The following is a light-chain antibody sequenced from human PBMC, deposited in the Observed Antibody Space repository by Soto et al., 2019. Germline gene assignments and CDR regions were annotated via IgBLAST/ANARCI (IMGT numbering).Light chain of an antibody. CDR1: NSNLGAGYD. Sequence: SVLTQPPSVSGVPGQRVTISCTGNNSNLGAGYDVHWYQQLPGAAPKLVVFGNRNRPSGVPERFSGSKSGTSASLAITGLQAEDEADYYCQAYDYSLTAFVFGGGTKVTVL. CDR2: GNR. V-gene: IGLV1-40*01. J-gene: IGLJ3*02. CDR3: QAYDYSLTAFV.